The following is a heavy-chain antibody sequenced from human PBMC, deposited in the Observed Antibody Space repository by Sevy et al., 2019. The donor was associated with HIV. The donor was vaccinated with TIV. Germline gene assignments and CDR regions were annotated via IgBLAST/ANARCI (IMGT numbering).Heavy chain of an antibody. CDR2: IGVYNGNS. CDR3: ARVPTYYFGSGTYFDY. D-gene: IGHD3-10*01. V-gene: IGHV1-18*01. Sequence: ASVKVSCKASGYTFSSNGIAWVRQAPGQGLQWMGWIGVYNGNSNYAQNLRDRVTMTTDTSTNTAYMELKSLRSDDTAVYYCARVPTYYFGSGTYFDYWGQGTLVTVSS. J-gene: IGHJ4*02. CDR1: GYTFSSNG.